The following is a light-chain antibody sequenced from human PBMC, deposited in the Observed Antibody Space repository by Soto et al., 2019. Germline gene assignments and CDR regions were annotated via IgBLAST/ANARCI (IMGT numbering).Light chain of an antibody. CDR1: SSDVGNYNY. CDR3: SSYTSRSNYV. J-gene: IGLJ1*01. V-gene: IGLV2-14*01. CDR2: EVS. Sequence: QSVLTQPASVSGSPGQSITISCTGTSSDVGNYNYVSWYQQHPAKAPKLMIFEVSNRPSGISSRFSGSKSGNTASLTISGLQAEDEADYYCSSYTSRSNYVFGTGTKVTVL.